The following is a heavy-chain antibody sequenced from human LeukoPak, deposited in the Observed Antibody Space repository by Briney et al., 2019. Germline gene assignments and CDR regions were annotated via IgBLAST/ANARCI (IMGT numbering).Heavy chain of an antibody. V-gene: IGHV1-69*13. J-gene: IGHJ5*02. CDR3: ARNGYCSGGSCDRFDP. Sequence: ASVKVSCKASGGTFSSYAISWVRQAPGQGLEWMGGIIPIFGTANYAQKFQGRVTITADESTSTAYMELSSLRSEDTAVYYCARNGYCSGGSCDRFDPWGQETLVTVSS. CDR1: GGTFSSYA. D-gene: IGHD2-15*01. CDR2: IIPIFGTA.